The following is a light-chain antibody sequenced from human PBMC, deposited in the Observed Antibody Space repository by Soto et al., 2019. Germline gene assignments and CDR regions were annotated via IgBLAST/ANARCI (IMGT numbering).Light chain of an antibody. CDR1: QSVSKF. V-gene: IGKV1-39*01. CDR3: QQSYSTPPWT. Sequence: DIHLTQSPSSLSASVGDRVTITFRAGQSVSKFLHWYQQKPGKPPKLLIYGASNLQRGVPSRFSGSGSGTDFTLTIAGLQLEDFATYFCQQSYSTPPWTFGQGTKVDIK. CDR2: GAS. J-gene: IGKJ1*01.